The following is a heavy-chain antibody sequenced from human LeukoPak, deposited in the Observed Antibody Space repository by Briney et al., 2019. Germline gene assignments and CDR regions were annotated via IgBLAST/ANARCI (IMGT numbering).Heavy chain of an antibody. J-gene: IGHJ4*02. CDR3: AGGNYYGSGSYSVLNDY. V-gene: IGHV4-31*03. D-gene: IGHD3-10*01. CDR1: GGSISSGGYY. CDR2: IYYSGST. Sequence: SETLSLTCTVSGGSISSGGYYWSWIRQHPGKGLEWIGYIYYSGSTYYNPSLKSRVTISVDTSKNQFSLKLGSVTAADTAVYYCAGGNYYGSGSYSVLNDYWGQETLVTVSS.